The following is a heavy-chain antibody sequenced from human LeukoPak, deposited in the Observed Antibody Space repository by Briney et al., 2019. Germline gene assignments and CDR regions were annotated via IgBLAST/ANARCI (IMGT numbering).Heavy chain of an antibody. CDR2: ISSSSSYI. J-gene: IGHJ6*03. CDR1: GFTFSSYS. V-gene: IGHV3-21*01. Sequence: PGGSLRLSCAASGFTFSSYSMNWVRQAPGKGLEWVSSISSSSSYIYYADSVKGRFTISRDNAKNSLYLQMNSLRAEDTAVYHCARAQPYYYYMDVWGKGTTVTVSS. D-gene: IGHD2-2*01. CDR3: ARAQPYYYYMDV.